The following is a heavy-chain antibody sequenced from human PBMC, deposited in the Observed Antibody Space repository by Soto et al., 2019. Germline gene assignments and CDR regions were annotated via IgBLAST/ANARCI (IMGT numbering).Heavy chain of an antibody. V-gene: IGHV4-31*03. J-gene: IGHJ4*02. Sequence: QVKLQESGPGLVKPSQTLSLTCTVSGGSISTGGYYWTWIRQHPGKGLEWIGYIYYSGSTYYNPSLKSRVTISVDTSKNQFSLKLSSVTAADTAVYYCARGLSVTLFENWGQGTLVIVSS. CDR1: GGSISTGGYY. D-gene: IGHD4-17*01. CDR2: IYYSGST. CDR3: ARGLSVTLFEN.